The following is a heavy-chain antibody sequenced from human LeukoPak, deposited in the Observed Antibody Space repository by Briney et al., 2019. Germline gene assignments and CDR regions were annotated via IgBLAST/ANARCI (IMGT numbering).Heavy chain of an antibody. Sequence: GGSLRLSCAASGFTFSSYGMHWVRQAPGKGLEWVSYISSSGSTIYYADSVKGRFTISRDNAKNSLYLQMNSLRAEDTAVYYCARDKDDYGSGNHWFDPWGQGTLVTVSS. CDR3: ARDKDDYGSGNHWFDP. CDR2: ISSSGSTI. V-gene: IGHV3-48*04. D-gene: IGHD3-10*01. J-gene: IGHJ5*02. CDR1: GFTFSSYG.